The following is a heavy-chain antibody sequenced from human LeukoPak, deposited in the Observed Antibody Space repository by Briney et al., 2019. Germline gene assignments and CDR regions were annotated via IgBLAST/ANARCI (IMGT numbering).Heavy chain of an antibody. CDR3: AKRRTTVITMDYFDY. V-gene: IGHV3-23*01. CDR2: ISGGAGTP. D-gene: IGHD4-17*01. J-gene: IGHJ4*02. Sequence: GGSLRLSCAASGFTFSSYAMSWVRQAPGKGLESFSGISGGAGTPYYAVSVKCRFTISRDNSKSTLYLQMTSLRAEDTAVYYCAKRRTTVITMDYFDYWGQGTLVTVSS. CDR1: GFTFSSYA.